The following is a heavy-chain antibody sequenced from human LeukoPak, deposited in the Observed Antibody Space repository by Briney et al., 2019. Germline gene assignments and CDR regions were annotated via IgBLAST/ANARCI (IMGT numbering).Heavy chain of an antibody. V-gene: IGHV3-74*01. J-gene: IGHJ6*01. Sequence: GGSLRLSCAASGFTFSSYWMHWVRQAPGKGLVWVSRINTDGSSTSYADSVKGRFTISRDNAKNSLYLQMNSLRAEDTAVYYCARLRSYGYYYDGMDVWGQGTTVTVSS. D-gene: IGHD3-16*01. CDR2: INTDGSST. CDR3: ARLRSYGYYYDGMDV. CDR1: GFTFSSYW.